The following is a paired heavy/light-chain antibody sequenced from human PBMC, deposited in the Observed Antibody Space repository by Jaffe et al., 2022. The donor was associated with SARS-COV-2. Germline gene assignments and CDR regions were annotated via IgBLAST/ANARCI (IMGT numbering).Light chain of an antibody. CDR2: LGS. Sequence: IVITQSPLSLSVTPGQPASFSCRSTQSLLFSNGQNYLDWYLQKPGQSPQLLIYLGSNRASGVPDRFSGSGSGTDFTLKISRVEAEDVGVYYCMQTLQSPFTFGQGTPLEIK. V-gene: IGKV2-28*01. CDR3: MQTLQSPFT. J-gene: IGKJ5*01. CDR1: QSLLFSNGQNY.
Heavy chain of an antibody. V-gene: IGHV1-3*01. J-gene: IGHJ4*02. CDR1: GYIFTAHA. CDR3: ARSPLSANGWYSDY. D-gene: IGHD6-19*01. Sequence: QVQLVQSGTGLKRPGASVRVSCKASGYIFTAHALNWLRQAPGQRPEWMGWINADNGDTRYSQRFQGRLTLTRDTSATTAYMELSSLSFDDTATYYCARSPLSANGWYSDYWGQGTQVTVSS. CDR2: INADNGDT.